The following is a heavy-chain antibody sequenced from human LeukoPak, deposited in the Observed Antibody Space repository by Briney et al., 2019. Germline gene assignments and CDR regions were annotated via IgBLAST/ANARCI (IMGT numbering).Heavy chain of an antibody. V-gene: IGHV3-30*18. D-gene: IGHD2-2*01. Sequence: GGSLRLSCAASGFTFSSYGMHWVRQAPGKGLEWVAVISYDGSNKYYADSVKGRFTISRDNSKNTLYLQMNSLRAEDTAVYYCAKCKVPAATYDYYYYGMDVWGKGTTVTVSS. CDR3: AKCKVPAATYDYYYYGMDV. CDR2: ISYDGSNK. CDR1: GFTFSSYG. J-gene: IGHJ6*04.